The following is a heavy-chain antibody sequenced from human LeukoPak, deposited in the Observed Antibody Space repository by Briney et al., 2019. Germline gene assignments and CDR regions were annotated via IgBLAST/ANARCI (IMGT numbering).Heavy chain of an antibody. CDR1: GESFSGYY. V-gene: IGHV4-34*01. CDR3: ARDLKLAVTGTRGTAVDP. CDR2: INHSGST. Sequence: SETLSLTCAVYGESFSGYYWSWIRQPLGKGLEWIGEINHSGSTNYNPSLKSRVTISVDTSKNQFSLKLSSVTAADTAVYYCARDLKLAVTGTRGTAVDPWGQGTLVTVSS. D-gene: IGHD6-19*01. J-gene: IGHJ5*02.